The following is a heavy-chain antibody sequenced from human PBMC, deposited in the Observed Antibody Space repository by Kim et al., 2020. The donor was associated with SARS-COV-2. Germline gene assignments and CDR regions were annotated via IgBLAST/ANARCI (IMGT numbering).Heavy chain of an antibody. D-gene: IGHD5-12*01. J-gene: IGHJ6*02. Sequence: SETLPLTCTVSGGSISSGCYYWSWIRQPAGKGLEWIGRIYTSGSTNYNPSLKSRVTISVDTSKNQFSLKLSSVTAADTAVYYCAGDSGYDLRDYYYYGMDVWGQGTTVTVSS. CDR1: GGSISSGCYY. CDR3: AGDSGYDLRDYYYYGMDV. CDR2: IYTSGST. V-gene: IGHV4-61*02.